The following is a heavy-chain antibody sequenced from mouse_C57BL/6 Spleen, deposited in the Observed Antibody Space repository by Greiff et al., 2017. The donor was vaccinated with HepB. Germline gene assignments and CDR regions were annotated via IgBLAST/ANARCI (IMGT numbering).Heavy chain of an antibody. J-gene: IGHJ3*01. V-gene: IGHV1-54*01. CDR3: ARSDGSSYEFAY. CDR2: INPGSGGT. CDR1: GYAFTNYL. D-gene: IGHD1-1*01. Sequence: QVQLQQSGAELVRPGTSVKVSCKASGYAFTNYLIEWVKQRPGQGLEWIGVINPGSGGTNYNEKFKGKATLTADKSSSTAYMQLSSLTSEDSAVYFCARSDGSSYEFAYWGQGTLVTVSA.